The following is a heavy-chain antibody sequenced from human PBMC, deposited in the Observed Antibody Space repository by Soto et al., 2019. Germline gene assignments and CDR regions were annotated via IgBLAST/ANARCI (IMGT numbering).Heavy chain of an antibody. CDR1: GLTFSSYA. V-gene: IGHV3-23*01. CDR3: ARRERGWYFDL. Sequence: EVQLLESGGGLVQPGGSLRLSCVASGLTFSSYAMNWVRQAPGKGLEWVSVISGSGDSTYYADSVKGRFTISRDNPKNTLYLQMNSLRAEDTAVYYCARRERGWYFDLWGRGTLVTVSS. J-gene: IGHJ2*01. CDR2: ISGSGDST.